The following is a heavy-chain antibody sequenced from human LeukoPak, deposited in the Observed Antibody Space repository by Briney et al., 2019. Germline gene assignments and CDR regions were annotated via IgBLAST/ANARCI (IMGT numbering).Heavy chain of an antibody. Sequence: ASVKVSCEASGYTFTSYGISWVRQAPGQGLEWMGWISAYNGNTNYAQKLQGRVTMTTDTSTSTAYMELRSLRSDDTAVYYCASGDYYDSSGYYPFDYWGQGTLVTVSS. D-gene: IGHD3-22*01. CDR2: ISAYNGNT. CDR1: GYTFTSYG. V-gene: IGHV1-18*01. CDR3: ASGDYYDSSGYYPFDY. J-gene: IGHJ4*02.